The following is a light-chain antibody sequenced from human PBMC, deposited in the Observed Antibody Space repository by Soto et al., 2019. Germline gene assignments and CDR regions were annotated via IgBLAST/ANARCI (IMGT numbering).Light chain of an antibody. CDR1: SSDVGGYNY. CDR2: DVT. Sequence: QSALTQPASVSGSPGQSITISCTGTSSDVGGYNYVSWYQQHPGKAPTLMLYDVTNRPSGVSNRFSGSKSGNTASLTISGLQAEDEADYYCCSYSSSSPSHVFGNGTKVTVL. J-gene: IGLJ1*01. V-gene: IGLV2-14*01. CDR3: CSYSSSSPSHV.